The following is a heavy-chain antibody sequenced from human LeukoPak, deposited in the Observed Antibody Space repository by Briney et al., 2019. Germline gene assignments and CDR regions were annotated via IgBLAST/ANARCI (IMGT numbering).Heavy chain of an antibody. V-gene: IGHV3-21*01. D-gene: IGHD1-14*01. J-gene: IGHJ3*02. CDR3: ARDTGAPRAFDI. CDR2: ISSSSSYI. CDR1: GFTFSSYS. Sequence: GGSLRLSCAASGFTFSSYSMNWVRQAPGKGLEWVSSISSSSSYIYYADSVKGRFTISRDNAKNSLYLQMNSLRAEDTAVYYCARDTGAPRAFDIWGQGTMVTVPS.